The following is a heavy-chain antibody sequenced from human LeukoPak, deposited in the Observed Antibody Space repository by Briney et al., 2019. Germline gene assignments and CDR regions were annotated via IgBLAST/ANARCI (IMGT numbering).Heavy chain of an antibody. CDR3: AKHGAGITVAGRRHLDY. J-gene: IGHJ4*02. CDR1: GYTFTSYD. CDR2: MNPNSGNT. V-gene: IGHV1-8*01. Sequence: ASVKVSCKASGYTFTSYDINWVRQATGQGLEWMGWMNPNSGNTGYAQKFQGRVTMTRNTSISTAYMELSSLRSEDTAVYYCAKHGAGITVAGRRHLDYWGQGTLVTVSS. D-gene: IGHD6-19*01.